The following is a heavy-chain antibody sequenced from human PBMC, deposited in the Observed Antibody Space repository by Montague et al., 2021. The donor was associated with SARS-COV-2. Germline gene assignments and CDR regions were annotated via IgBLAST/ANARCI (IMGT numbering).Heavy chain of an antibody. CDR2: IWYDGSNK. CDR1: GFTFSSYG. CDR3: ARDFGILTGTAPEDY. Sequence: SLRLSCAASGFTFSSYGMHWARQAPGKGLEWVAVIWYDGSNKYYXDSVKGRFTISRDNSKNTLYLQMNSLRAEDTAVYYYARDFGILTGTAPEDYWGQGTLVTVSS. J-gene: IGHJ4*02. V-gene: IGHV3-33*01. D-gene: IGHD3-9*01.